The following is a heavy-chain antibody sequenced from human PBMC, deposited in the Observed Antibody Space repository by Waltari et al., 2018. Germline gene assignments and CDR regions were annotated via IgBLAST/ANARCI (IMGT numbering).Heavy chain of an antibody. CDR1: GGPISSTTSY. Sequence: QLQLQESGPRLVRPSETLSLTCTVSGGPISSTTSYWAWSRQTPGKGLEWICYIHYSGNTYYNPSLRSRVTISVDTSKNQFSLNLRSVTAADTAVYYCARRVVTTGGVDYWGQGTLVTVSS. CDR3: ARRVVTTGGVDY. CDR2: IHYSGNT. D-gene: IGHD2-21*02. J-gene: IGHJ4*02. V-gene: IGHV4-39*07.